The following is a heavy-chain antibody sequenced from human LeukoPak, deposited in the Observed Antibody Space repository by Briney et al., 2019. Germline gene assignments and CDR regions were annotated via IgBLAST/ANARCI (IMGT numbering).Heavy chain of an antibody. Sequence: GGSLRLSCAASGFTFSSYGMHWVRQAPGKGLEWVAIISYDGTNKYYGDSVKGRFTISRDNSKNTLYLQMNSLRVEDTAVYYCAKGSSTSWYSWFDPWGQGTLVTVSS. J-gene: IGHJ5*02. CDR1: GFTFSSYG. CDR3: AKGSSTSWYSWFDP. D-gene: IGHD6-13*01. V-gene: IGHV3-30*18. CDR2: ISYDGTNK.